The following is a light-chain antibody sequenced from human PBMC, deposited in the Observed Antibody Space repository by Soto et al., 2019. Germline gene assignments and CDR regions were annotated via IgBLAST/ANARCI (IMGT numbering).Light chain of an antibody. V-gene: IGLV2-14*03. CDR1: SSDVGAYNF. CDR2: DVS. J-gene: IGLJ1*01. Sequence: QSALTQPASVSGSPGLSITISCTGTSSDVGAYNFVSWYQQHPDKAPKLMIFDVSNRPSGVSNRFSGSKSGNTASLTISGLQSEDEADYYCGSYTTSSNYVFGTGTKVTVL. CDR3: GSYTTSSNYV.